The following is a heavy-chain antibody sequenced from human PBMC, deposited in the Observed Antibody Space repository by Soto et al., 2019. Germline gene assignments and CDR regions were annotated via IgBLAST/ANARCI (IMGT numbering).Heavy chain of an antibody. J-gene: IGHJ4*02. CDR1: GDSINSRSYY. CDR3: ARQRTSVVTQAYFDV. V-gene: IGHV4-39*01. Sequence: SETLSLTCTVTGDSINSRSYYWGWIRQPPGKGLEWIGSIYYSGRTYNNPSLRSRVSMSIDTSKDQFSLKLKSVTAADTALYFCARQRTSVVTQAYFDVWGQGSLVTVSS. D-gene: IGHD2-21*02. CDR2: IYYSGRT.